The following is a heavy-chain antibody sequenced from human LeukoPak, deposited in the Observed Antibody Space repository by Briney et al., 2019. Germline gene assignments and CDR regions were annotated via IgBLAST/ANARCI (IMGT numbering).Heavy chain of an antibody. CDR3: ARTQVGPSGSYLHDY. CDR2: IIPIFCTA. D-gene: IGHD1-26*01. V-gene: IGHV1-69*01. CDR1: GGTFSSYA. J-gene: IGHJ4*02. Sequence: SSVKVSCKASGGTFSSYAISWVRQAPGQGLEWMGGIIPIFCTANYAQKFQGRVTITADESTSTAYMELSSLRSEDTAVYYCARTQVGPSGSYLHDYWGQGTLVTVSS.